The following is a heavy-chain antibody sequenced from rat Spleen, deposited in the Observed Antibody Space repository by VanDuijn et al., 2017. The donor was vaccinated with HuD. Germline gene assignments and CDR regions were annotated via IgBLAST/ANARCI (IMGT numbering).Heavy chain of an antibody. CDR2: ITNSGGTT. CDR3: ARLGNLGFGNWFAY. D-gene: IGHD4-4*01. J-gene: IGHJ3*01. V-gene: IGHV5S13*01. CDR1: GFTFSDYG. Sequence: EVQLVESGGTLVQPGRSLRLSCAASGFTFSDYGMAWARQTPTKGLEWVASITNSGGTTYYRDSVKGRFTISRDNAESTLSLQMDSLRSEDSATYYCARLGNLGFGNWFAYWGQGTLVTVSS.